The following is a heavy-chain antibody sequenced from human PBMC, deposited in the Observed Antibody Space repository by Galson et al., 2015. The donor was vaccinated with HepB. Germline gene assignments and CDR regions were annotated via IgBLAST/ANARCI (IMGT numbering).Heavy chain of an antibody. J-gene: IGHJ4*02. D-gene: IGHD6-13*01. CDR1: GGSISSSSYY. Sequence: ETLSLTCTVSGGSISSSSYYWGWIRQPPGKGLEWIGSIYYSGSTYYNPSLKSRVTISVDTSKNQFSLKLSSVTAADTAVYYCARHARGWGTYSSSQPYFDYWGQGTLVTVSS. CDR3: ARHARGWGTYSSSQPYFDY. V-gene: IGHV4-39*01. CDR2: IYYSGST.